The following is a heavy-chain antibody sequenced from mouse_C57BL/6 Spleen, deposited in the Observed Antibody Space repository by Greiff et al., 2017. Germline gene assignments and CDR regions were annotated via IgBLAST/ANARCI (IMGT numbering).Heavy chain of an antibody. J-gene: IGHJ4*01. Sequence: EVKLQQSGGGLVQPGGSMKLSCVASGFTFSNYWMNWVRQSPEKGLEWVAQIRLKSDNYATHYAESVKGRFTISRDDSKSSVYLQMNNLRAEDTGIYYCTGDTTVVAYYYAMDYWGQGTSVTVSS. CDR1: GFTFSNYW. V-gene: IGHV6-3*01. CDR2: IRLKSDNYAT. CDR3: TGDTTVVAYYYAMDY. D-gene: IGHD1-1*01.